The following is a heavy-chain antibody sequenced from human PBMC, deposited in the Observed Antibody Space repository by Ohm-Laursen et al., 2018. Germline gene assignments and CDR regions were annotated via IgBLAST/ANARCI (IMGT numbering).Heavy chain of an antibody. D-gene: IGHD6-19*01. CDR3: VTRNFPPSGWPYYFHY. J-gene: IGHJ4*02. V-gene: IGHV3-23*01. CDR2: LSGSGGDT. Sequence: GSLRLSCAASGFTFSTYWMNWVRQAPGKGLEWVSGLSGSGGDTYYADSVKGRFTVSRDNSKNTPYLHLNSLRAEDTAVYYCVTRNFPPSGWPYYFHYWGQGTLVTVSS. CDR1: GFTFSTYW.